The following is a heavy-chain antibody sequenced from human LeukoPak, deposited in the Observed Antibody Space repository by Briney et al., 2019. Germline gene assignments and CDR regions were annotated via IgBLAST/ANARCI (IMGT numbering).Heavy chain of an antibody. CDR1: GFNLLSYW. Sequence: PGGFLNLTCEASGFNLLSYWKSLLRQAPGKELKYVANIKQNGSEKYYVDSVKGRFTISRDNAKNSLYLQMNSLRAEDTAVYYCARDRAPSVYSGYIHWGQGTLVTVSS. CDR3: ARDRAPSVYSGYIH. J-gene: IGHJ4*02. D-gene: IGHD3-22*01. V-gene: IGHV3-7*01. CDR2: IKQNGSEK.